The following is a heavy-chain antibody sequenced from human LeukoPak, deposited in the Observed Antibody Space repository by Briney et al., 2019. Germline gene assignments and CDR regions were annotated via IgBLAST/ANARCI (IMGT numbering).Heavy chain of an antibody. CDR2: ISAYNGNT. D-gene: IGHD3-22*01. Sequence: ASVKVSCKASGYTFTSYGISWVRQAPGQGLEWMGWISAYNGNTNYAQKLQGRVTMTTDTSTSTAYMELRSLRSDDTAVYYCARDSDYYDSSGHGEYWGQGTLVTVSS. J-gene: IGHJ4*02. CDR3: ARDSDYYDSSGHGEY. CDR1: GYTFTSYG. V-gene: IGHV1-18*01.